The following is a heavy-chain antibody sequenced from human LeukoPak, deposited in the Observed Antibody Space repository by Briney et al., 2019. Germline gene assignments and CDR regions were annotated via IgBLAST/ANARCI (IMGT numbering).Heavy chain of an antibody. CDR2: TYTDGTTS. CDR1: GFTFRSYW. J-gene: IGHJ4*02. V-gene: IGHV3-74*03. CDR3: VRGASGYGSFDY. Sequence: GGSLRLSCVVSGFTFRSYWMHWVRQAPGKGLVWISRTYTDGTTSTYADSMRGRFTISRDNAKNTLYLQVNSLRAEDTAVYYCVRGASGYGSFDYWGQGAQVTVSS. D-gene: IGHD5-12*01.